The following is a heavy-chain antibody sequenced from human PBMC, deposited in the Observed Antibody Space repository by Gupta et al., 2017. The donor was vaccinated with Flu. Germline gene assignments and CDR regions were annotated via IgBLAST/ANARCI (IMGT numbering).Heavy chain of an antibody. CDR3: ARDELRYFDWLGYYYYGMDV. V-gene: IGHV3-21*01. D-gene: IGHD3-9*01. Sequence: LEWVSSISSSSSYIYYADSVKGRFTISRDNAKNSLYLKMNSLRAEDTAVYYCARDELRYFDWLGYYYYGMDVWGQGTTVTVSS. CDR2: ISSSSSYI. J-gene: IGHJ6*02.